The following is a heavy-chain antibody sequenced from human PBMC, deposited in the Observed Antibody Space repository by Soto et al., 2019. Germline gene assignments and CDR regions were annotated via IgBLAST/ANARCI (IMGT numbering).Heavy chain of an antibody. V-gene: IGHV4-34*01. J-gene: IGHJ6*01. CDR3: ARQAYYDFWSGYYTWENYYYYG. CDR2: INHSGST. D-gene: IGHD3-3*01. Sequence: SETLSLTCAVYGGSFSGYYWSWIRQPPGKGLEWIGEINHSGSTNYNPSLKSRVTISVDTSKNQFSLKLSSVTAADTAVYYCARQAYYDFWSGYYTWENYYYYG. CDR1: GGSFSGYY.